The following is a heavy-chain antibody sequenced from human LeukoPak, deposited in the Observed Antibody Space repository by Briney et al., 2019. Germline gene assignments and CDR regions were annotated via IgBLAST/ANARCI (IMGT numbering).Heavy chain of an antibody. CDR1: GFTFDDYA. V-gene: IGHV3-9*01. CDR2: ISWNSGSI. Sequence: PGRSLRLSCAASGFTFDDYAMHWVRQAPGKGLEWVSGISWNSGSIGYADSVKGRFTISRDNAKNSQYLQMNSLRAEDTALYYCAKARKEVIDTWVFDCWGQGTLVTVSS. D-gene: IGHD3-16*02. CDR3: AKARKEVIDTWVFDC. J-gene: IGHJ4*02.